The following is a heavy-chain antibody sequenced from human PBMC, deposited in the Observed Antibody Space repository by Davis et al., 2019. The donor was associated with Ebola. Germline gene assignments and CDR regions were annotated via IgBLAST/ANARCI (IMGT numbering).Heavy chain of an antibody. CDR2: IYHSGST. Sequence: SETLSLTCAVSGGSISSSNWWSWVRQPPGKGLEWIGEIYHSGSTNYNPSLKSRVPISVDKSKNQFSLKLRPVTAADTAVYYCARGGDCSSTSCYGYYYYGMDVWGQGTTVTVSS. J-gene: IGHJ6*02. D-gene: IGHD2-2*01. CDR1: GGSISSSNW. CDR3: ARGGDCSSTSCYGYYYYGMDV. V-gene: IGHV4-4*02.